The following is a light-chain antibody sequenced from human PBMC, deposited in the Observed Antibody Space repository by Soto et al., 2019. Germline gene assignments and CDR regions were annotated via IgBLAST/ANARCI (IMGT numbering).Light chain of an antibody. V-gene: IGKV3-15*01. CDR3: QQYNNWPPWT. Sequence: EIVMTQSPATLSVSPGERATLSCRASQSXXXXXAWYQQKPGQAPRLLIYGASTRATGIPARFSGSGSGTXXXXXISXXXXXDFAVYYCQQYNNWPPWTFGQGTKVEIK. J-gene: IGKJ1*01. CDR2: GAS. CDR1: QSXXXX.